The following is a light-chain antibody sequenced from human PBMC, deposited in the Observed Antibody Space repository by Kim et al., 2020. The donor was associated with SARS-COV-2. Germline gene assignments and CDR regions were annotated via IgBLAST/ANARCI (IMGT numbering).Light chain of an antibody. J-gene: IGLJ2*01. Sequence: PGGTVTLTCDSSTGAVTSGHFPYWFQQKPGQAPRTLIYATGYRHSWTPARFSGSLLGGKAALTLSAAQAEDEADYYCLLSYSDSRVFGGGTQLTVL. V-gene: IGLV7-46*01. CDR2: ATG. CDR3: LLSYSDSRV. CDR1: TGAVTSGHF.